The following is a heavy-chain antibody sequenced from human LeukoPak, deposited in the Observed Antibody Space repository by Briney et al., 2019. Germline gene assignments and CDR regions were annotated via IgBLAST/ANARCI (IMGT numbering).Heavy chain of an antibody. V-gene: IGHV3-15*01. CDR1: GLPFSNAW. D-gene: IGHD1-26*01. Sequence: GGSLTLSCVASGLPFSNAWMSWVRQAPGKGLEWVGRIKSKTGGETTDYAAPVKGRFTISRDDSKNTLYLQMNRLNIGDTAVYYCITDPGAWAPIWGQGTMVTVSS. CDR2: IKSKTGGETT. CDR3: ITDPGAWAPI. J-gene: IGHJ3*02.